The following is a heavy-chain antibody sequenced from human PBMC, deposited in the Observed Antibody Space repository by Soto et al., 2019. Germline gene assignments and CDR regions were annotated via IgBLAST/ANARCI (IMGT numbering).Heavy chain of an antibody. V-gene: IGHV4-30-4*01. J-gene: IGHJ4*02. CDR2: IYYSGST. D-gene: IGHD3-16*02. Sequence: QVQLQESGPGLVKPSQTLSLTCTVSGGSISSGDYYWSWIRQPPGKGLEWIGYIYYSGSTYYNPSLKRRLTISVDTSKNQFSLKLSSVTAADTAVYYCARAAGITFGGVIVDYWGQGTLVTVSS. CDR3: ARAAGITFGGVIVDY. CDR1: GGSISSGDYY.